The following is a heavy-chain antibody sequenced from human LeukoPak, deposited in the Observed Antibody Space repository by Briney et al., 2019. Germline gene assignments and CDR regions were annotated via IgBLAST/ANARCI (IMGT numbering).Heavy chain of an antibody. CDR1: GYTFTSYG. J-gene: IGHJ6*04. Sequence: ASVTVSCKASGYTFTSYGISWVRQAPGQGGEWMGWISAYNGNTNYAQKLQGRVTMTTDTSTSTAYMALRSLRSDDPPVYYCARESGSGSYYGMDFWGKGTTVTVSS. V-gene: IGHV1-18*04. CDR2: ISAYNGNT. D-gene: IGHD3-10*01. CDR3: ARESGSGSYYGMDF.